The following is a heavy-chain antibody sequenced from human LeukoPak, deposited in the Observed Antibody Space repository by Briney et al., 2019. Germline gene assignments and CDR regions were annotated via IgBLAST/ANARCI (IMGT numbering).Heavy chain of an antibody. CDR3: TRYNNDHFDY. CDR2: IAYDGSRA. D-gene: IGHD1-14*01. Sequence: RGSLRLSCAGSRVTFGGYGMHSFPDTPHKGLEWVDVIAYDGSRAFYADSVKGRFTISRDNSKNTMSVQMDDLRAEDTAVYYCTRYNNDHFDYWGQGTLVTVSS. V-gene: IGHV3-33*01. J-gene: IGHJ4*02. CDR1: RVTFGGYG.